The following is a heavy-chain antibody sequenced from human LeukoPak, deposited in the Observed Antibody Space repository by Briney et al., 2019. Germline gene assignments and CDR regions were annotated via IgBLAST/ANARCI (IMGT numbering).Heavy chain of an antibody. CDR3: ARGRGEVVVAAWDVFDI. V-gene: IGHV4-59*08. CDR2: MFYSGPT. CDR1: GGAISSYY. J-gene: IGHJ3*02. Sequence: SETLSLTCTVSGGAISSYYWSWIRQPPGQGLEWIAYMFYSGPTNYNPSLRSRVTISVDTSRNQFSLRLSSVTAADTAVYYCARGRGEVVVAAWDVFDIWGQGTMVTVSS. D-gene: IGHD2-15*01.